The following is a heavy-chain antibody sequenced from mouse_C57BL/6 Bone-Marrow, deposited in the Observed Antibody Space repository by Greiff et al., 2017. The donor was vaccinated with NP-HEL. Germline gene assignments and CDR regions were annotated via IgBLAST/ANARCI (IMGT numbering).Heavy chain of an antibody. J-gene: IGHJ2*01. D-gene: IGHD1-1*01. V-gene: IGHV1-81*01. CDR2: IYPRSGNT. CDR3: ARALNTTSY. CDR1: GYTFTSYG. Sequence: QVHVKQSGAELARPGASVKLSCKASGYTFTSYGISWVKQRTGQGLEWIGEIYPRSGNTYYNEKFKGKATLTADKSSSTAYMELRSLTSEDSAVYFCARALNTTSYWGQGTTLTVSS.